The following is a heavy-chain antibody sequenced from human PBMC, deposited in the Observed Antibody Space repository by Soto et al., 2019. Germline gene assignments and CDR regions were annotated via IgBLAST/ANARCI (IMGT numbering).Heavy chain of an antibody. V-gene: IGHV1-69*12. CDR1: GGTFSSYA. J-gene: IGHJ6*02. CDR2: IIPIFGTA. CDR3: GAVEAPYYYYGMDV. D-gene: IGHD6-19*01. Sequence: QVQLVQSGAEVKKPGSSVKVSCKASGGTFSSYAISWVRQAPGQGLEWMGGIIPIFGTASYAQKFQGRVTIIADESTSTAYMELSSLRSEDTAVYYCGAVEAPYYYYGMDVWGQGTTVTVSS.